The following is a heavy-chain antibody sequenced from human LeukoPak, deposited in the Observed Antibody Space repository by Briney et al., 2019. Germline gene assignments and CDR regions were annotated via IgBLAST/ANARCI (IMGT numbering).Heavy chain of an antibody. CDR3: AKRGDPYYFDH. CDR1: GFTFSSSA. J-gene: IGHJ4*02. V-gene: IGHV3-23*01. D-gene: IGHD2-21*02. CDR2: ISGSGDST. Sequence: PGGSLRLSCAASGFTFSSSAMSWVRQAPGKGLEWVSVISGSGDSTYYADSVKGRFTMSRDNSQNTLYLQLKSLRGEDTAVYYCAKRGDPYYFDHWGQGALVTVSA.